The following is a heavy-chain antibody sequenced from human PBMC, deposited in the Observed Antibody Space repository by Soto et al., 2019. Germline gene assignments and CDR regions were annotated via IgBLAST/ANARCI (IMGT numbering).Heavy chain of an antibody. J-gene: IGHJ4*02. CDR1: GFSFSGST. V-gene: IGHV3-73*02. Sequence: EVQLVESGGGLVQPGGSLKLSCAASGFSFSGSTMHWVRQASGKGLEWVGRIRSKANTYATAYAASLKGRFTISRDDSKHTAYLQMNSLKTEDTAVYYCTSFIVGTTPYWGQGTLVTVSS. D-gene: IGHD1-26*01. CDR2: IRSKANTYAT. CDR3: TSFIVGTTPY.